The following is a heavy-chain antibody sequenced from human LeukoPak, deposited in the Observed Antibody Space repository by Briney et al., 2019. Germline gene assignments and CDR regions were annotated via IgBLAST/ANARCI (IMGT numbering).Heavy chain of an antibody. Sequence: SETLSLTCTVSGGSISSYFWIWIRQPAGKGLEWIGRIYASGSTNYNPSFKSRVTMSLDKSKNQFSLSLSSVTAADTAIYYCATESRIGSDFWGQGTQVTVSS. CDR3: ATESRIGSDF. CDR2: IYASGST. CDR1: GGSISSYF. D-gene: IGHD2-15*01. V-gene: IGHV4-4*07. J-gene: IGHJ4*02.